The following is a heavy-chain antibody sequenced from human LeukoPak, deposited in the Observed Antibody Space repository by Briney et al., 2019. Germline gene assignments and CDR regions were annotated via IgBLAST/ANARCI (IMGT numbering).Heavy chain of an antibody. J-gene: IGHJ6*02. Sequence: PGGSLRLSCAASGFTFRDYAMHWVRQAPGKGLEWVAVISYDGSNKYYADSVKGRFTISRDNSKNTLYLQMNSLRAEDTAVYYCAKDHRDSGNYYYYYGLDVWGQGTMVTVSS. CDR2: ISYDGSNK. CDR3: AKDHRDSGNYYYYYGLDV. D-gene: IGHD1-26*01. V-gene: IGHV3-30-3*01. CDR1: GFTFRDYA.